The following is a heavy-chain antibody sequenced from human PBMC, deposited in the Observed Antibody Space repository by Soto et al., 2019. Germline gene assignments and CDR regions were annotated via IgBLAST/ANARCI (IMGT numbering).Heavy chain of an antibody. CDR3: ARGGYSYGYDNYYYGMDV. V-gene: IGHV3-7*04. D-gene: IGHD5-18*01. CDR1: GFTFSSYW. J-gene: IGHJ6*02. Sequence: GGSLRLSCAASGFTFSSYWMSWVRQAPGKRLEWVANIKQDGSEKYYVDSVKGRFTISRDNAKNSLYLQMNSLRAEDTAVYYCARGGYSYGYDNYYYGMDVWGQGTTVTVSS. CDR2: IKQDGSEK.